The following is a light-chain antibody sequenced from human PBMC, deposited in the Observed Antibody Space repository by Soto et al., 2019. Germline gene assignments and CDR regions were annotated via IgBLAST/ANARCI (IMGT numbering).Light chain of an antibody. CDR2: TAS. V-gene: IGKV1-12*01. Sequence: DIQMTQSPSSVSASVGDRVTITCRASQGISSWLAGYQQKPGRAPKLLIYTASSLQSGGPSRLSGSGSGTAFPLTISSLQFVDFAPYYRQHITSVPPTCGGGTRV. CDR1: QGISSW. CDR3: QHITSVPPT. J-gene: IGKJ4*01.